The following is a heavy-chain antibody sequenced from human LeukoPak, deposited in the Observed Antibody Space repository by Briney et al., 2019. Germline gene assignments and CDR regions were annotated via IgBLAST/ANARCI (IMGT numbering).Heavy chain of an antibody. CDR3: ARDLSLPGLPKANWFDP. V-gene: IGHV4-39*07. D-gene: IGHD1-14*01. CDR2: IYYSGST. CDR1: GGSISSSSYY. J-gene: IGHJ5*02. Sequence: SETLSLTCTVSGGSISSSSYYWGWIRQPPGKGLEWIGSIYYSGSTYYNPSLKSRVTISVDTSRNQFSLQLSSVTAADTAIYYCARDLSLPGLPKANWFDPWGQGTLVTISS.